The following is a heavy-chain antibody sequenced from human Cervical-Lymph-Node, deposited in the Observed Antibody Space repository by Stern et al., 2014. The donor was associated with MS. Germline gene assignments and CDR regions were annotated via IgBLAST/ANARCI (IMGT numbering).Heavy chain of an antibody. CDR1: GGTFISSYA. D-gene: IGHD2-15*01. CDR2: IIPLLGLP. V-gene: IGHV1-69*09. CDR3: ARGIVSNRAAATQHNLFDP. Sequence: QLVQSGAEVKKPGSSVNVSCKASGGTFISSYAITWMRQAPGQGLERMGRIIPLLGLPNYAQKFQGRLTITADTSTSTVYMYLTSLRSEDTAVYYCARGIVSNRAAATQHNLFDPWGQGTLVTVSS. J-gene: IGHJ5*02.